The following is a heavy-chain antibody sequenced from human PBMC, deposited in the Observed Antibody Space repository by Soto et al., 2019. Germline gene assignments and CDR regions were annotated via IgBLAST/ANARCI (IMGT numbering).Heavy chain of an antibody. V-gene: IGHV1-18*01. Sequence: ASVKVSCKASGYTFTRYGISWVRQAPGQGLEWMGWISGYNGDTNYAQKFQGRVSMTIDTSTTTAYMELRSLTSDDTAVYYCARTSLTIFGPSNDYYGMGVWGLGTTVTV. CDR2: ISGYNGDT. CDR1: GYTFTRYG. J-gene: IGHJ6*02. D-gene: IGHD3-3*01. CDR3: ARTSLTIFGPSNDYYGMGV.